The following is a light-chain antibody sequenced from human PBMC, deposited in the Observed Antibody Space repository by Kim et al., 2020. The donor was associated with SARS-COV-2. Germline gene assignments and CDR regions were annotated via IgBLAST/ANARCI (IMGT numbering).Light chain of an antibody. CDR2: GKN. V-gene: IGLV3-19*01. Sequence: SSELTQDPAVSVALGQTVRITCQGDSLRSYYASWYQQKPGQAPVLVIYGKNNRHSGIPDRFSGSSSGNTASLTITRAQAEDEADYYCNSRDSSGSEVFGG. J-gene: IGLJ2*01. CDR1: SLRSYY. CDR3: NSRDSSGSEV.